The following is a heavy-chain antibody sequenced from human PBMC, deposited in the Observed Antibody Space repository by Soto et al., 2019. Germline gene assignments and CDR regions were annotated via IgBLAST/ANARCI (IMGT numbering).Heavy chain of an antibody. CDR3: AKSSRSSSTSSVFDY. J-gene: IGHJ4*02. CDR2: ISVTGGFT. Sequence: GGSLRLSCAASGFTFSSYAMSWVRQTPGKGLEWVSGISVTGGFTYYTDSVKGRFTISRDNSKSTLYLQMNSLRAEDTAVYYCAKSSRSSSTSSVFDYWGQGTLVTVSS. V-gene: IGHV3-23*01. CDR1: GFTFSSYA. D-gene: IGHD2-2*01.